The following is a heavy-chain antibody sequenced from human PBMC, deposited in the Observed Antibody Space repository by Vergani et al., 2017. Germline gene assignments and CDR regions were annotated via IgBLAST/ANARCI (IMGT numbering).Heavy chain of an antibody. D-gene: IGHD4-17*01. CDR1: GFTFSSYG. V-gene: IGHV3-33*01. J-gene: IGHJ4*02. CDR3: ARGWDYGDYGWYLDY. CDR2: IWYDGSNK. Sequence: QVQLLESGGGVVQPGRSLRLSCAASGFTFSSYGMHWVRQAPGKGLEWVAVIWYDGSNKYYADSVKGRFTISIDNSKNTLYLQMNSLRAEDTAVYYCARGWDYGDYGWYLDYWGQGTLVTVSS.